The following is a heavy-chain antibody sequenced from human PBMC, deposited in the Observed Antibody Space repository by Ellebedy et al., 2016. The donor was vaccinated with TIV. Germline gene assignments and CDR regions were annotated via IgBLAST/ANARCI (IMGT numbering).Heavy chain of an antibody. D-gene: IGHD3-3*01. CDR2: IKYDGSEK. CDR1: GFTFSTHL. V-gene: IGHV3-7*02. CDR3: ARWYDDSWTGYYT. Sequence: GESLKISCAASGFTFSTHLMSCVRQAPGKGLEWVANIKYDGSEKYYVKSVKCRFTISRDNAKNSLYLQMDSLRAEDTAVYYCARWYDDSWTGYYTWGQGTLVTVSS. J-gene: IGHJ5*02.